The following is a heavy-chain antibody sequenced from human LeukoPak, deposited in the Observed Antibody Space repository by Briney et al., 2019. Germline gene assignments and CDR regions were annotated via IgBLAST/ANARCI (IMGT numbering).Heavy chain of an antibody. Sequence: GGSLRLSCAASGFTVSSNEMSWVRQAPGKGLEWVSSISGGSTYYADSRKGRFTISRDNAKNSLYLRMDSLRAEDTAVYYCATGYSSGWYFYFQYWGQGTLVTVSS. V-gene: IGHV3-38-3*01. D-gene: IGHD6-19*01. J-gene: IGHJ1*01. CDR1: GFTVSSNE. CDR2: ISGGST. CDR3: ATGYSSGWYFYFQY.